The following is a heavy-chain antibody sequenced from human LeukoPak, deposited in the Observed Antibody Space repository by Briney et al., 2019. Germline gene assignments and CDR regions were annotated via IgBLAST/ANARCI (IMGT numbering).Heavy chain of an antibody. J-gene: IGHJ4*02. D-gene: IGHD3-16*01. V-gene: IGHV5-51*01. CDR3: ARGGSHFEY. Sequence: GESLQISCKGSGYNFTNYWIGWVRQMPGKGLEWMGIIYPGDSDIRYSPSFQGQVTISVDKSANTAYLQRSSLKASDTAIYYCARGGSHFEYWGQGTLVTVSS. CDR2: IYPGDSDI. CDR1: GYNFTNYW.